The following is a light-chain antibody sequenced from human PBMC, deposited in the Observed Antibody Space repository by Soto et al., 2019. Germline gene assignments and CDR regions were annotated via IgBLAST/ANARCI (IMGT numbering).Light chain of an antibody. Sequence: DIQLTQSPSFLSASVGDRVTITCRASQGISSYLAWYQQKPGKAPKLLIYDASTLQSGVTSRFSGSGYGTEFILTISSLQPEDFATYYCQQLNSYPQTFGQGTKVEIK. CDR3: QQLNSYPQT. J-gene: IGKJ1*01. CDR1: QGISSY. CDR2: DAS. V-gene: IGKV1-9*01.